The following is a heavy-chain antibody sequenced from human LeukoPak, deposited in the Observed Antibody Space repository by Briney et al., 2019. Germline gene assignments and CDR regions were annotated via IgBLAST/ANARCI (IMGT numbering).Heavy chain of an antibody. J-gene: IGHJ4*02. CDR2: INSDGSGT. CDR3: AKGGSTVIDY. D-gene: IGHD2-2*01. Sequence: GGSLRLSCAASGFTFSSYWMHWVRQAPGKGLVWVSRINSDGSGTSYADSVKGRFTISRDNAKNTPYLQMNSLRAEDTAVYYCAKGGSTVIDYWGQGTLVTVSS. V-gene: IGHV3-74*01. CDR1: GFTFSSYW.